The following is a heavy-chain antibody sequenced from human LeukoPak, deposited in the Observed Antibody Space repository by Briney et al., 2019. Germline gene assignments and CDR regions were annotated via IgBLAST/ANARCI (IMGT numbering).Heavy chain of an antibody. J-gene: IGHJ4*02. CDR3: ARDQGGSYSY. Sequence: GRSLRLSCAASGFTFFNYGMNWVRQAPGKGLEWVSFISSLSGTRDYADSVKGRFTISRDNAKNSLYLHMNSLRAEDTAVYYCARDQGGSYSYWGQGTLVTVSS. CDR2: ISSLSGTR. CDR1: GFTFFNYG. V-gene: IGHV3-48*01. D-gene: IGHD1-26*01.